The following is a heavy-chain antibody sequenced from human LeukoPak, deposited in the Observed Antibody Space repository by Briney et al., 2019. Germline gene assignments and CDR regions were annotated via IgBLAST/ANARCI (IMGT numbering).Heavy chain of an antibody. V-gene: IGHV3-30*04. CDR2: ISYDGSNK. CDR3: ARALGDMDDY. CDR1: GFTFSSYA. J-gene: IGHJ4*02. Sequence: PGRSLRLSRAASGFTFSSYAMHWVRQAPGKGLEWVAVISYDGSNKYYADSVKGRFTISRDNSKNTLYLQMNSLRAEDTAVYYCARALGDMDDYWGQGTLVTVSS. D-gene: IGHD2-15*01.